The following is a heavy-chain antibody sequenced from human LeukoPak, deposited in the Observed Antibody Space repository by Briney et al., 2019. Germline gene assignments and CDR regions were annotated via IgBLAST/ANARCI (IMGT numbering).Heavy chain of an antibody. J-gene: IGHJ4*02. V-gene: IGHV1-18*01. CDR3: ARYFSFWSGYYDY. CDR1: GYTFTDYG. D-gene: IGHD3-3*01. Sequence: GASVRVSCKPSGYTFTDYGINWLRQAPGQGLEWLGWVSTFNGDTHFAPHVQAGLSLTTDKSTDTAYMELTSLKSDDTAVYYCARYFSFWSGYYDYWGQGTLVTVSS. CDR2: VSTFNGDT.